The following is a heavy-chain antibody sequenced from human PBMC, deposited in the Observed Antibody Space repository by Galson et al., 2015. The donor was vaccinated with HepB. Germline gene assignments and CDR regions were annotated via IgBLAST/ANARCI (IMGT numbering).Heavy chain of an antibody. CDR1: GGSISSSSYY. CDR2: IYYSGST. CDR3: ARLGHRGRLVRD. V-gene: IGHV4-39*01. Sequence: ETLSLTCTVSGGSISSSSYYWGWIRQPPGKGLEWIGSIYYSGSTYYNPSLKSRVTISVDTSKNQFSLKLSSVTAADTAVYYCARLGHRGRLVRDWGQGTLVTVSS. D-gene: IGHD6-19*01. J-gene: IGHJ4*02.